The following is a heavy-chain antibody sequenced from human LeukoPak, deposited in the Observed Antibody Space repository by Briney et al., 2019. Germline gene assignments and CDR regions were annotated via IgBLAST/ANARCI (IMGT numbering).Heavy chain of an antibody. V-gene: IGHV3-7*01. CDR2: IKHDEGEK. J-gene: IGHJ4*02. CDR3: TRRLDD. Sequence: GGSLRLSCAASGFSFNSDWMDWVRQAPGKGLEWVANIKHDEGEKNYLDSVKGRFTISRDNAQNSLYLQMNGLRVEDTAVYYCTRRLDDWGQGTLVTVSS. D-gene: IGHD3-16*01. CDR1: GFSFNSDW.